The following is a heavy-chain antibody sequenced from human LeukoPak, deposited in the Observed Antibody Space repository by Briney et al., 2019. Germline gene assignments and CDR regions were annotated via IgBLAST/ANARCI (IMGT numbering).Heavy chain of an antibody. Sequence: SETLSLTCTVPGFSISSYYWIWLGPPPGKELEWIGYIYYSGSTNYNPSLKSRVTISVDTSKNQFSLKLSSVTAADTAVYYWGNSGFIYYFGMDVGGKGTTVTVYS. D-gene: IGHD6-19*01. V-gene: IGHV4-59*01. CDR3: GNSGFIYYFGMDV. CDR1: GFSISSYY. CDR2: IYYSGST. J-gene: IGHJ6*04.